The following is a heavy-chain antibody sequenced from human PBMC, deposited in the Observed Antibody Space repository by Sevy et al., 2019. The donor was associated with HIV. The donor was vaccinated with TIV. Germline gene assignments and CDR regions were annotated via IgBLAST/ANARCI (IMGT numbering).Heavy chain of an antibody. J-gene: IGHJ4*02. CDR3: AKTPACFYDSYSGNYFDY. D-gene: IGHD2-21*01. Sequence: GGFLRLSCAASGFTFDDYAMHWVRHAPGKGLEWVSGISWNSGSIGYADSVKGRFTISRDNAKNSLYLQMNSLRAEDTALYYCAKTPACFYDSYSGNYFDYWGQGTLVTVSS. CDR1: GFTFDDYA. V-gene: IGHV3-9*01. CDR2: ISWNSGSI.